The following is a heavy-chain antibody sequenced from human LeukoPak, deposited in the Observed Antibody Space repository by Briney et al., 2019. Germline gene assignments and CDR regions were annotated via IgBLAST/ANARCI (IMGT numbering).Heavy chain of an antibody. CDR2: ISGSGGST. CDR3: AKGVQLGGYYFDY. CDR1: GFTFDDYA. Sequence: GGSLRLSCAASGFTFDDYAMHWVRQAPGKGLEWVSGISGSGGSTYYADSVKGRFTISRDNPKNTLYLQMDSLRAEDTAIYYCAKGVQLGGYYFDYWGQGTLVTVSS. D-gene: IGHD1-1*01. J-gene: IGHJ4*02. V-gene: IGHV3-23*01.